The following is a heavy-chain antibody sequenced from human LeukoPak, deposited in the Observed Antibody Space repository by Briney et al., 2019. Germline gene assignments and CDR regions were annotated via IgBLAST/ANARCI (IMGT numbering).Heavy chain of an antibody. CDR3: VKEIYGDSTGGRFQH. CDR2: ISSSGSTI. CDR1: GFTFSDYY. D-gene: IGHD4-17*01. Sequence: PGGSLRLSCAASGFTFSDYYMSWIRQAPGKGVEWVSYISSSGSTIYYADSVKGRFTISRDNAKNSLYPQMNSLRAEDTAVYYCVKEIYGDSTGGRFQHWGQGTLVTVSS. J-gene: IGHJ1*01. V-gene: IGHV3-11*01.